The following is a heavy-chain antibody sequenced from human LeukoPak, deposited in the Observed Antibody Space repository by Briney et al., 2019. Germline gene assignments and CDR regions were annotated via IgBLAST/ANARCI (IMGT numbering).Heavy chain of an antibody. V-gene: IGHV4-59*01. Sequence: PSETLSLTCAVSGASISSSYWSWIRQPPGKGLEYIGYIHHTDGTNYNPSLKSRVTMALDTSKNQFSLKLSSVTAADTAIYYCTKVLRGYSDYGDWSQGTLVTVSS. CDR3: TKVLRGYSDYGD. CDR2: IHHTDGT. D-gene: IGHD5-12*01. J-gene: IGHJ4*02. CDR1: GASISSSY.